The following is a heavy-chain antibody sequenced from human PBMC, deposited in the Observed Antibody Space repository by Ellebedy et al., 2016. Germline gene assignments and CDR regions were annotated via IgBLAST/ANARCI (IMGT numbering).Heavy chain of an antibody. Sequence: GESLKISXAASGFTFSSYGMHWVRQAPGKGLEWVAVISYDGSNKYYADSVKGRFTISRDNSKNTLYLQMNSLRAEDTAVYYCAKKARGYSYGYLDYWGRGTLVTVSS. J-gene: IGHJ4*02. D-gene: IGHD5-18*01. CDR2: ISYDGSNK. CDR3: AKKARGYSYGYLDY. V-gene: IGHV3-30*18. CDR1: GFTFSSYG.